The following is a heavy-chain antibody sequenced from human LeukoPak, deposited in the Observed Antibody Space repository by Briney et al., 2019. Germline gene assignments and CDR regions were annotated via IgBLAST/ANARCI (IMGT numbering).Heavy chain of an antibody. V-gene: IGHV3-7*01. CDR2: INQDGSGK. CDR3: ARNPHYGAFEI. Sequence: GGSLRLSCSASGITFSSHWMTWVRQAPGKGLEWVAEINQDGSGKYYVDSVKGRFTISRDNAKNSLYLQMNSLSAEDTAVYYCARNPHYGAFEIWGQGTMVTVSS. J-gene: IGHJ3*02. CDR1: GITFSSHW. D-gene: IGHD3-16*01.